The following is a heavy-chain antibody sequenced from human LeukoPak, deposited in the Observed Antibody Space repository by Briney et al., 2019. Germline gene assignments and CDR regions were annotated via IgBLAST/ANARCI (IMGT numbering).Heavy chain of an antibody. CDR1: GFTFSNYA. D-gene: IGHD2-2*01. Sequence: GGSLRLSCAASGFTFSNYAMTWVRQAPGKGLEWVSALSASGGTTYYADPVKGRFTTSRDNSKNTLYLQMNSLRAEDTAVYYCAKLPREYCSSTSCPDWFDTWGQGTLVTVSS. V-gene: IGHV3-23*01. J-gene: IGHJ5*02. CDR3: AKLPREYCSSTSCPDWFDT. CDR2: LSASGGTT.